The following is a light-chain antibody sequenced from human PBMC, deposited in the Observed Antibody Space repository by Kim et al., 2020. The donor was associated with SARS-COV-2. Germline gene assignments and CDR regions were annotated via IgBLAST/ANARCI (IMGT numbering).Light chain of an antibody. J-gene: IGLJ1*01. CDR3: VAWDDSLNTYV. V-gene: IGLV1-44*01. CDR1: SSNIGSNT. Sequence: SELTQPPSASGTPGQRVTISCSGSSSNIGSNTVNWYQQLPGTAPKLLIHTNNDRPSGVPDRFSGSKSGTSASLAISGLQSEDEADYSCVAWDDSLNTYV. CDR2: TNN.